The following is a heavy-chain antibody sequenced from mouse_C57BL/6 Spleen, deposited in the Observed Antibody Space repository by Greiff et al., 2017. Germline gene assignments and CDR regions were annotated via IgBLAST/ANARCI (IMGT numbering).Heavy chain of an antibody. CDR2: ISSGSSTI. CDR1: GFTFSDYG. Sequence: EVHLVESGGGLVKPGGSLKLSCAASGFTFSDYGMHWVRQAPEKGLEWVAYISSGSSTIYYADTVKGRFTISRDNAKNTLFLQMTSLRSEDTAMYYCARIYGTWFAYWGQGTLVTVSA. D-gene: IGHD1-1*01. CDR3: ARIYGTWFAY. J-gene: IGHJ3*01. V-gene: IGHV5-17*01.